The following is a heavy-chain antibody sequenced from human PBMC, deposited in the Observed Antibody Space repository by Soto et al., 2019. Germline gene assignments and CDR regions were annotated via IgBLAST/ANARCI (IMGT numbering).Heavy chain of an antibody. CDR3: ARGGGSGSSFVGYYYYTLDV. D-gene: IGHD1-26*01. Sequence: QVQLVESGGGVVQPGRSLRLSCTASGFTFSTYGMHWVRQAPGKGLEWVTVIWYDGSNKYYADSVKGRFTISRDNSQNTLYLQMNSLRADAPAVYYCARGGGSGSSFVGYYYYTLDVWGQGTTVTVSS. V-gene: IGHV3-33*01. J-gene: IGHJ6*02. CDR1: GFTFSTYG. CDR2: IWYDGSNK.